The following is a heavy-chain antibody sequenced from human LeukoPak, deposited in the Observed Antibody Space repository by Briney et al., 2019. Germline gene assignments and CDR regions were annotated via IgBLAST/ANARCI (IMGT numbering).Heavy chain of an antibody. Sequence: GGSLRLSCAASGFAFTSYAMSWVRQAPGKGLEWVSVIYSGGSTYYADSVKGRFTISRDNSKNTLYLQMNSLRAEDTAVYYCARDWARSSSQYYYYGMDVWGQGTTVTVSS. CDR3: ARDWARSSSQYYYYGMDV. CDR2: IYSGGST. J-gene: IGHJ6*02. V-gene: IGHV3-66*01. CDR1: GFAFTSYA. D-gene: IGHD6-13*01.